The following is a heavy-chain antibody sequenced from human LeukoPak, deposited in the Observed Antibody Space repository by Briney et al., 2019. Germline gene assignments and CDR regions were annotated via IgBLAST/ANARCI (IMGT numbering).Heavy chain of an antibody. CDR3: GEDVEHYDVWSGFED. V-gene: IGHV3-43*01. Sequence: GGSLTLSCVVSGFTFYEYSMQWARQAPGKGLEWVSVIEWNGGRTYYADSVKGRFTISRDNNKKSLYLQMNSLRTEDTVFYYCGEDVEHYDVWSGFEDRGQGTLVAVSS. J-gene: IGHJ4*02. CDR1: GFTFYEYS. D-gene: IGHD3-3*01. CDR2: IEWNGGRT.